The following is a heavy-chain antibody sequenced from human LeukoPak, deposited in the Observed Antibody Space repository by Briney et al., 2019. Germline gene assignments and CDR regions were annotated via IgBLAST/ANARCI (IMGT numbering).Heavy chain of an antibody. Sequence: GASVKVSCKASGYTFTSYGISWVRQAPGQGLEWMGWISAYNGNTNYAQRLQGRVIMTTDTSTSTAYMELRSLRSDATAVYYCARLGSSWSSDPYWGQGTLVTVSS. V-gene: IGHV1-18*01. D-gene: IGHD6-13*01. J-gene: IGHJ4*02. CDR1: GYTFTSYG. CDR3: ARLGSSWSSDPY. CDR2: ISAYNGNT.